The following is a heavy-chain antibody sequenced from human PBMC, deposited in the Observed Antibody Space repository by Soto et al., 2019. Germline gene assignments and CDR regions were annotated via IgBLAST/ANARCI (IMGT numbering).Heavy chain of an antibody. CDR3: TSSALIDYYYYYGMDV. D-gene: IGHD3-22*01. Sequence: EVQLVESGGGLVQPGGSLKLSCAASGFTFSGSAMHWVRQASGKGLEWFGRIRSKANSYATAYAASVKGRFTISRDDSKNTAYLQRNSLKPEDTAVYYCTSSALIDYYYYYGMDVWGQGTTVTVSS. CDR1: GFTFSGSA. J-gene: IGHJ6*02. V-gene: IGHV3-73*02. CDR2: IRSKANSYAT.